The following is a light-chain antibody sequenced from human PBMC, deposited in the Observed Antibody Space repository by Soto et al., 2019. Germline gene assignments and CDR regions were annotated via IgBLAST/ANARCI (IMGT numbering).Light chain of an antibody. J-gene: IGKJ1*01. Sequence: AIQMTQSPSSLSASVGDRVTITCRASHDIRNDLGWFQQKPGKAPKLLINTASTLQSGVSSRFSGSGSGTDFTLTISSLQPEDFATYYCLQDYIYPWTFGQGTRWIS. V-gene: IGKV1-6*01. CDR2: TAS. CDR3: LQDYIYPWT. CDR1: HDIRND.